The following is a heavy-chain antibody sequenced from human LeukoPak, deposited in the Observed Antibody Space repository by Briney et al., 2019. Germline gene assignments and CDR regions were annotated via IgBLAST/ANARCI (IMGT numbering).Heavy chain of an antibody. J-gene: IGHJ6*02. Sequence: GGSLRLSCAASGLTFSSYAMSWVRQAPGKGLEWVGRIKSKTDGGTTDYAAPVKGRFTISRDDSKNTLYLQMNSLKTEDTAVYYCTTSRDGYKYYYYYGMDVWGQGTTVTVSS. CDR1: GLTFSSYA. V-gene: IGHV3-15*01. CDR3: TTSRDGYKYYYYYGMDV. CDR2: IKSKTDGGTT. D-gene: IGHD5-24*01.